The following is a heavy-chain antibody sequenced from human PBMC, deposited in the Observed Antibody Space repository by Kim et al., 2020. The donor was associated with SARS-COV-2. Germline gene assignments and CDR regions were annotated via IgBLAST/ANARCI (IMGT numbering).Heavy chain of an antibody. Sequence: ASVKVSCKASGYTFTDYYIHWVRQAPGQGLEWMGRINPNSGDMNYAQNFQGRATLTRDTSISTAYMELNRLTSDDTAVYYCAKVPFDYWGQGTLVTVSS. CDR2: INPNSGDM. CDR1: GYTFTDYY. V-gene: IGHV1-2*06. J-gene: IGHJ4*02. CDR3: AKVPFDY.